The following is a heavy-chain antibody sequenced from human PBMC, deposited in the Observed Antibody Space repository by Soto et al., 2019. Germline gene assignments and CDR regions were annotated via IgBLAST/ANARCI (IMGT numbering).Heavy chain of an antibody. CDR3: ARDYGGNSENEDYYFDY. CDR2: IYYSGST. CDR1: GGSISSGGYY. V-gene: IGHV4-31*03. Sequence: PSETLSLTCTVSGGSISSGGYYWSWIRQHPGKGLEWIGYIYYSGSTYYNPSLKSRVTISVDTSKNQFSLKLSSVTAADTAVYYGARDYGGNSENEDYYFDYWGQGTLVTVSS. J-gene: IGHJ4*02. D-gene: IGHD4-17*01.